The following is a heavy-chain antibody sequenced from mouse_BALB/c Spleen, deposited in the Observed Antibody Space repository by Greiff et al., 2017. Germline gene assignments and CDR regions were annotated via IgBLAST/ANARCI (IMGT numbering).Heavy chain of an antibody. CDR1: GFTFSSFG. CDR2: ISSGSSTI. J-gene: IGHJ4*01. CDR3: ARRRLRDGDYYAMDY. D-gene: IGHD3-2*02. V-gene: IGHV5-17*02. Sequence: DVKLVESGGGLVQPGGSRKLSCAASGFTFSSFGMHWVRQAPEKGLEWVAYISSGSSTIYYADTVKGRFTISRDNPKNTLFLQMTSLRSEDTAMYYCARRRLRDGDYYAMDYWGQGTSVTVSS.